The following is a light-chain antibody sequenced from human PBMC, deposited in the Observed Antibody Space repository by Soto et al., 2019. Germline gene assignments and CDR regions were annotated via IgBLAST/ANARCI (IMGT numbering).Light chain of an antibody. CDR2: WAS. V-gene: IGKV4-1*01. CDR3: QHYYSDPPWT. CDR1: QSVLYSFNNKNY. Sequence: DIVMTQPPDSLAVSLGERATINCRSSQSVLYSFNNKNYLGWYQQKPGQAPKLLIYWASTRESGVPDRFSGSGSGTDFTLTISSLQAEDVAVYYCQHYYSDPPWTFGQGTKVEIK. J-gene: IGKJ1*01.